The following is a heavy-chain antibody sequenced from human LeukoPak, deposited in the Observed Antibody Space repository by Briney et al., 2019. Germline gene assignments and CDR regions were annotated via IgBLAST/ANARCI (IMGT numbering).Heavy chain of an antibody. D-gene: IGHD2-15*01. CDR2: IYHSGST. CDR1: GGSISSGGYS. Sequence: PSETLSLTCAVSGGSISSGGYSWSWIRQPPGKGLEWIGYIYHSGSTYYNPSLKSRVTISVDRSKNQFSLRLSSVTAADTAVYYCARERYCSGGSCLLGYWGQGTLVTVSS. CDR3: ARERYCSGGSCLLGY. J-gene: IGHJ4*02. V-gene: IGHV4-30-2*01.